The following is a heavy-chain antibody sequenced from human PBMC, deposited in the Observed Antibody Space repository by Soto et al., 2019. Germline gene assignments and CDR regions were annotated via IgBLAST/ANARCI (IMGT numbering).Heavy chain of an antibody. CDR3: VPEIRVARTEGDYYGMDF. CDR1: GFTFDDYA. V-gene: IGHV3-9*01. D-gene: IGHD5-12*01. CDR2: ILWDSGSR. Sequence: EVQLVESGGALVQPGRSLRLSCEASGFTFDDYAMYWVRQAPGKGLEWVSSILWDSGSRGYAVSVEGRFTISRDNAKNSLYLQMDGLRAEDTAIYYGVPEIRVARTEGDYYGMDFWGQGTTVIVSS. J-gene: IGHJ6*02.